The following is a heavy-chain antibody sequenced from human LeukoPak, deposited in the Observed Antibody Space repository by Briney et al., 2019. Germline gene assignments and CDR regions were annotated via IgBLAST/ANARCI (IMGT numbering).Heavy chain of an antibody. CDR2: ISWNSGSI. V-gene: IGHV3-9*03. D-gene: IGHD2-2*01. CDR3: AKGYCSSTSCRFDY. Sequence: GRSLRLSCAASGFTFDDYAMHWVRQAPGKGLDWVSGISWNSGSIGYADSVKGRFTISRDNAKNSLYLQMNSLRAEDMALYYCAKGYCSSTSCRFDYWGQGALVTVSS. CDR1: GFTFDDYA. J-gene: IGHJ4*02.